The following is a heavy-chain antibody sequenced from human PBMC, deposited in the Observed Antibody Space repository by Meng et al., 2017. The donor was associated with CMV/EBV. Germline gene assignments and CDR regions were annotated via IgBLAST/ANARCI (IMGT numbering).Heavy chain of an antibody. J-gene: IGHJ2*01. D-gene: IGHD3-3*01. Sequence: GESLKISCAASGFTFDDYGMSWVRQAPGKGLEWVSGINWNGGSTGYADSVKGRFTISRDNAKNSLYLQMNSLRAEDTALYYCARDQASLNGFWSGYWYFDLWGRGTLVTVSS. CDR2: INWNGGST. CDR1: GFTFDDYG. V-gene: IGHV3-20*04. CDR3: ARDQASLNGFWSGYWYFDL.